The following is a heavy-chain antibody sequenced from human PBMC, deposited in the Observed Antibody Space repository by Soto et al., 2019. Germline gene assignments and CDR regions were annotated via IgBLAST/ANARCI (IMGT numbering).Heavy chain of an antibody. V-gene: IGHV3-48*03. D-gene: IGHD1-7*01. CDR1: GFTFSSYE. CDR3: ARALYNWNYVFEY. J-gene: IGHJ4*02. CDR2: ISSSGSTI. Sequence: GGSLRLSCAASGFTFSSYEMNWVRQAPGKGLEWVSYISSSGSTIYYADSVKGRFTISRDNAKNSLYLQMNSLRAEDTAVYYCARALYNWNYVFEYWGQGTLVTVSS.